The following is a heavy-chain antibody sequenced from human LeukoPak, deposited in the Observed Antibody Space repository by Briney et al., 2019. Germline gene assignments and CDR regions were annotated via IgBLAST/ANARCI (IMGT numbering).Heavy chain of an antibody. CDR2: ISSSSSYI. J-gene: IGHJ4*02. CDR1: GFTLSNYW. Sequence: PGGSLRLSCTASGFTLSNYWMTWVRQAPGKGLEWVSSISSSSSYIYYADSVKGRFTISRDNAKNSLYLQMNSLRAEDTAVYYCAAREGGIAAAGTPFDYWGQGTLVTVSS. D-gene: IGHD6-13*01. V-gene: IGHV3-21*01. CDR3: AAREGGIAAAGTPFDY.